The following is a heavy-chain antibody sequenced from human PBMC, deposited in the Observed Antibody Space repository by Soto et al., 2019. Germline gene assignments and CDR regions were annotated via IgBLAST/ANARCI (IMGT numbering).Heavy chain of an antibody. Sequence: EVQLVESGGGLVQPGGSLRLSCAASGFTFSSYDMHWVRQATGKGLEWVSAIGTAGDPYYPGSVKGRFTISRENAKNSLYLQMNSLRAGDTAVYYCARAYYDFWRGPSGMDVWGQGTTVTVSS. CDR2: IGTAGDP. CDR1: GFTFSSYD. J-gene: IGHJ6*02. V-gene: IGHV3-13*05. CDR3: ARAYYDFWRGPSGMDV. D-gene: IGHD3-3*01.